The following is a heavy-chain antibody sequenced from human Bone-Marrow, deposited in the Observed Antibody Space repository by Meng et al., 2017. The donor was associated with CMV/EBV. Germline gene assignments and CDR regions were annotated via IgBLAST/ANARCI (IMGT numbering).Heavy chain of an antibody. CDR3: ARHNDFWSVRGYSDY. D-gene: IGHD3-3*01. J-gene: IGHJ4*02. CDR1: GGPISSYY. V-gene: IGHV4-59*01. CDR2: IYYSGST. Sequence: SETLSLTCTVSGGPISSYYWSWIRQPPGKGLEWIGYIYYSGSTKYNPSLKSRVTISVDTTKNQFSRKLSSVTAADTAVYYCARHNDFWSVRGYSDYWGQGTLVTVSS.